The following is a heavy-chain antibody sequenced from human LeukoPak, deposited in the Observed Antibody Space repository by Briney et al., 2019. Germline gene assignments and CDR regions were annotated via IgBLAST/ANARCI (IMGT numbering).Heavy chain of an antibody. CDR3: AKLGYCSGGSCYMPPDY. J-gene: IGHJ4*02. CDR2: IIPIFGTA. V-gene: IGHV1-69*06. Sequence: GASVKVSCKASGGTFSSYAISWVRQAPGQGLEWMGGIIPIFGTANYAQKFQGRVTITADKSTSTAYMELSSLRSEDTAVYYCAKLGYCSGGSCYMPPDYWGQGTLVTVSS. CDR1: GGTFSSYA. D-gene: IGHD2-15*01.